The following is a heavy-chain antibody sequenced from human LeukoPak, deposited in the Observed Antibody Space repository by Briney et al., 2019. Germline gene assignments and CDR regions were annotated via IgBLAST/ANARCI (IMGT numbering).Heavy chain of an antibody. CDR3: ARGSRWFDP. V-gene: IGHV4-34*01. Sequence: SETLSLTCAVYGGSFSGYYWSWIRQPPGKGLEWIGEINHSGSTNYNPSLKSRVTISVDTSMNQFSLKLSSVTAADTAVYYCARGSRWFDPWGQGTLVTVSS. J-gene: IGHJ5*02. CDR2: INHSGST. CDR1: GGSFSGYY.